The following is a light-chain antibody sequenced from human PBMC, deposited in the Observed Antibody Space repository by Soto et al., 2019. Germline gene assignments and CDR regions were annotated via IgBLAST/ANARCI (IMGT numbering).Light chain of an antibody. V-gene: IGLV2-8*01. Sequence: QSVLTQPPSASXSPGQAVTVPCAGSSRDVGAYSSVAWYQQHPGKAPKLIIYEVTKRPSGVPDRFSGARSGNTAFLTVSGLQADDEADYYCSAHAGSNNYVFGTGTKVTVL. CDR2: EVT. CDR1: SRDVGAYSS. J-gene: IGLJ1*01. CDR3: SAHAGSNNYV.